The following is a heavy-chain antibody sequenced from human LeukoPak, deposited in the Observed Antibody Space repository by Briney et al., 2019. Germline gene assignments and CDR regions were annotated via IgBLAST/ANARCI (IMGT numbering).Heavy chain of an antibody. Sequence: GGSLRLSCAASGFTFSSYSMNWVRQAPGKGLEWVSSISSGSSYIYYADSVKGRFTISRDNAKNSLYLQMNSPRAEDTAVYYCARYCSGGSCYGGGYYGMDVWGQGTTVTVSS. V-gene: IGHV3-21*01. CDR3: ARYCSGGSCYGGGYYGMDV. CDR2: ISSGSSYI. D-gene: IGHD2-15*01. CDR1: GFTFSSYS. J-gene: IGHJ6*02.